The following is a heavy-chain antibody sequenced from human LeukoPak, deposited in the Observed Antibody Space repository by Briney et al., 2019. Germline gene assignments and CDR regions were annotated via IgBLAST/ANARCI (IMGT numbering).Heavy chain of an antibody. D-gene: IGHD5-24*01. CDR1: GYTFTGYY. CDR3: ATSRDGYNFHYFDY. Sequence: ASVKVSRKASGYTFTGYYMHWVRQAPGQGGEWMGWINPNSGGTNYAQKFQGRVTMTRDTSISTAYMELSRLRSDDTAVYDCATSRDGYNFHYFDYWGQGTLVTVSS. V-gene: IGHV1-2*02. CDR2: INPNSGGT. J-gene: IGHJ4*02.